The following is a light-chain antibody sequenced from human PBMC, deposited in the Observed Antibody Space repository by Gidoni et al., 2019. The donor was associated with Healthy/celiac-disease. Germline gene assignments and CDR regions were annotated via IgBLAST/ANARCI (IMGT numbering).Light chain of an antibody. CDR2: GAS. J-gene: IGKJ1*01. V-gene: IGKV3-15*01. CDR3: QQYNNWPPWT. CDR1: PRVSSN. Sequence: EIVMTQSPPTLSVSPGERSTLPCRASPRVSSNLASYQQKPGQAPRLLIYGASTRATGIPARFSGSGSGTEFTLTISSLQSEDFAVYYCQQYNNWPPWTFGQGTKVEIK.